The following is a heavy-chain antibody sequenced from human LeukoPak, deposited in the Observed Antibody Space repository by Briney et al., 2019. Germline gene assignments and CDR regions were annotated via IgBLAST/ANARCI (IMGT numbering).Heavy chain of an antibody. J-gene: IGHJ4*02. CDR2: ISSTGDTT. D-gene: IGHD6-13*01. Sequence: GGSLRLSCAASGFTFTSYVMNWVRQAPGKGLECVSTISSTGDTTYYADSVKGRFTFSRDNSKNTLFLQMNSLRAEDTAVYYCAREIRSSWAFDYWGQGTLVTVSS. V-gene: IGHV3-23*01. CDR1: GFTFTSYV. CDR3: AREIRSSWAFDY.